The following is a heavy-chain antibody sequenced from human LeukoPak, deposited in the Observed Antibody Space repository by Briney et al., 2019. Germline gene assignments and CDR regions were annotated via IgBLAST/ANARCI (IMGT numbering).Heavy chain of an antibody. CDR1: GYTFTSYD. D-gene: IGHD3-16*02. CDR2: MNPNSGNT. V-gene: IGHV1-8*01. Sequence: GASAKVSCKASGYTFTSYDINWVRQATGQGLEWMGWMNPNSGNTGYAQKFQGRVTMTRNTSISTAYMELSSLRSEDTAVYYCARGSELSGYYYYGMDVWGQGTTVTVSS. J-gene: IGHJ6*02. CDR3: ARGSELSGYYYYGMDV.